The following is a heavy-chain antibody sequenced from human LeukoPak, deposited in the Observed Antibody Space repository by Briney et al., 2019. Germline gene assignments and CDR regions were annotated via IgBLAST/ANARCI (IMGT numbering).Heavy chain of an antibody. D-gene: IGHD3-3*01. Sequence: SETLSLTCAVYGGSFSGYYWSWIRQPPGKGLEWIGEINHSGSTNYNPFLKSRVTISVDTSKNQFSLKLSSVTAADTAVYYCARATNYDFWSGYRFDYWGQGTLVTVSS. CDR1: GGSFSGYY. CDR2: INHSGST. V-gene: IGHV4-34*01. J-gene: IGHJ4*02. CDR3: ARATNYDFWSGYRFDY.